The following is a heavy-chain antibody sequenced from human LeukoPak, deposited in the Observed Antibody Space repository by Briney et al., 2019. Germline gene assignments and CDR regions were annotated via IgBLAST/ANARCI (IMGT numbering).Heavy chain of an antibody. CDR2: IIPILGIA. CDR1: GGTFSSYT. J-gene: IGHJ2*01. D-gene: IGHD2-2*01. CDR3: ARVPGYCSSTSCSDWYFDL. V-gene: IGHV1-69*10. Sequence: SVKVSCKASGGTFSSYTISWVRQAPGQGLEWMGWIIPILGIANYAQKFQGRVTITADRSTSTAYMELSSLRSEDTAVYYCARVPGYCSSTSCSDWYFDLWGRGTLVTVSS.